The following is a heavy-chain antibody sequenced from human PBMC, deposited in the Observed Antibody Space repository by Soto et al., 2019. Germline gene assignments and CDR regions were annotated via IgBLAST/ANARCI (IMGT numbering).Heavy chain of an antibody. CDR3: ARADDFSDRFDS. CDR1: GGSISIGDFY. V-gene: IGHV4-30-4*01. Sequence: PSETLSLTCTVSGGSISIGDFYWSCIRQPPGKGLELIGNIYYSGGTYYNPSLRSRAIMSVDTSQNQFSLKLRSLTAADTAVSFCARADDFSDRFDSWGQGALVTVSS. D-gene: IGHD4-17*01. CDR2: IYYSGGT. J-gene: IGHJ4*02.